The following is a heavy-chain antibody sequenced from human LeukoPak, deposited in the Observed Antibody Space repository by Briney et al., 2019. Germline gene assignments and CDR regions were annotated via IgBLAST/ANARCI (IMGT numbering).Heavy chain of an antibody. J-gene: IGHJ4*02. CDR3: ARDPIFGVALDY. V-gene: IGHV4-4*07. D-gene: IGHD3-3*01. Sequence: PSETLSLTCTVSGASISSSYWSWIRQPAGKGLKWIGRIYTSGSTNYNPSLKSRVTISVDKSKNQFSLKLSSVTAADTAVYYCARDPIFGVALDYWGQGTLVTVSS. CDR2: IYTSGST. CDR1: GASISSSY.